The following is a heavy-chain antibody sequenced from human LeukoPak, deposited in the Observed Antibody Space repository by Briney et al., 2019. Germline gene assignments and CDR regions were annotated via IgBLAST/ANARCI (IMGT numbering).Heavy chain of an antibody. CDR3: ARDSRWYTDAFDI. CDR2: INAGNGNT. Sequence: GGSLRLSCAASGFTFSSYAMHWVRQAPGQRLEWMGWINAGNGNTKYSQKFQGRVTITRDTSASTAYMELSSLRSEDTAVYYCARDSRWYTDAFDIWGQGTMVTVSS. V-gene: IGHV1-3*01. D-gene: IGHD2-15*01. J-gene: IGHJ3*02. CDR1: GFTFSSYA.